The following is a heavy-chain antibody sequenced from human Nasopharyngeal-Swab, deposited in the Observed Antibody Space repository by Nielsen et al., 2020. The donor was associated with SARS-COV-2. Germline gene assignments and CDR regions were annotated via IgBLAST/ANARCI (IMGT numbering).Heavy chain of an antibody. CDR2: VSDTDAKP. Sequence: GESLKISCATWGFDFSTQAMSWVRLAPGKGLEWVAGVSDTDAKPYYADSVKGRFTISRDNSKNTQSLQMNSLRAEDTAVYYCVKGPQVVIPHFDYWGQGTLVSVSS. D-gene: IGHD3-22*01. CDR1: GFDFSTQA. CDR3: VKGPQVVIPHFDY. J-gene: IGHJ4*02. V-gene: IGHV3-23*01.